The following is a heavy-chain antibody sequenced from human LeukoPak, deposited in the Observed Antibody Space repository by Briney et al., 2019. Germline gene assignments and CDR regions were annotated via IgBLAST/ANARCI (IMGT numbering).Heavy chain of an antibody. V-gene: IGHV4-59*01. CDR1: GGSISSYY. D-gene: IGHD1-26*01. Sequence: SETPSLTCTVSGGSISSYYWSWIRQPPGKGLEWIGYIYCSGSTNYNPSLKSRVTISVDTSKNQFSLKLSSVTAADTAVYYCARYLGARRRYRAFDIWGQGTMVTVSS. CDR2: IYCSGST. J-gene: IGHJ3*02. CDR3: ARYLGARRRYRAFDI.